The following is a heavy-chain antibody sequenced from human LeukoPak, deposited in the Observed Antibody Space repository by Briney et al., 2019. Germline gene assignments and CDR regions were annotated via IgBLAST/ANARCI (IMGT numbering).Heavy chain of an antibody. Sequence: PSETLSLTCTVSGGSISSSSYYWGWIRQPPGKGLEWIGSIYYSGSTYYNPSLKSRVTISVDTSKNQFSLKLSSVTAADTAVYYCARDRPGGEVKTRNGYWGQGTLVTVSS. CDR3: ARDRPGGEVKTRNGY. CDR2: IYYSGST. D-gene: IGHD3-16*01. J-gene: IGHJ4*02. CDR1: GGSISSSSYY. V-gene: IGHV4-39*02.